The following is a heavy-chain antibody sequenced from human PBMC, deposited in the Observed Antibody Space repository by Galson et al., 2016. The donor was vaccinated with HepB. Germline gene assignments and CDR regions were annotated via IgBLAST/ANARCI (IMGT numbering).Heavy chain of an antibody. CDR1: GFTFSNYN. V-gene: IGHV3-21*01. CDR2: ISGTNGFI. CDR3: ARAGVGNSFDY. D-gene: IGHD3-10*01. J-gene: IGHJ4*02. Sequence: SLRLSCAASGFTFSNYNMNWVRQAPGKGLEWVSSISGTNGFIYQADSVKGRFTISRDNAKNSLYLQMSSLRADDTAVYFCARAGVGNSFDYWGQGTLAAVSS.